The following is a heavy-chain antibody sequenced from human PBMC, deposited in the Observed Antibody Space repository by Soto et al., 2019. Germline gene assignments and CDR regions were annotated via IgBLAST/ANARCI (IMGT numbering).Heavy chain of an antibody. CDR1: GFPFGDYA. D-gene: IGHD3-22*01. CDR2: IRSKAYGGTT. Sequence: GGSLRLSCTASGFPFGDYAMSWFRQAPGKGLEWVGFIRSKAYGGTTEYAASVKGRFTISRDDSKSIAYLQMNSLKTEDTAVYYCTRDKTYYYDSSGYYYSDYWGQGTLVTVSS. CDR3: TRDKTYYYDSSGYYYSDY. J-gene: IGHJ4*02. V-gene: IGHV3-49*03.